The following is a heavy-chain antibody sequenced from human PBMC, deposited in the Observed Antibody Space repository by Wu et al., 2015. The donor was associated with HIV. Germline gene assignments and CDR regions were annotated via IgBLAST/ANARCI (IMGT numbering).Heavy chain of an antibody. CDR3: ASGDSGTTGTVGDNWFDP. CDR2: IIPAFGTT. CDR1: GDTFNIFA. D-gene: IGHD1-1*01. J-gene: IGHJ5*02. V-gene: IGHV1-69*12. Sequence: QVQLVQSGAEVKKPGSSVKVSCKASGDTFNIFAINWLRQAPGQGLEWMGGIIPAFGTTDYAGKFQGRVTISADDSANTAYMELSSLRSEDTAVYYCASGDSGTTGTVGDNWFDPWGQGNPGHRLL.